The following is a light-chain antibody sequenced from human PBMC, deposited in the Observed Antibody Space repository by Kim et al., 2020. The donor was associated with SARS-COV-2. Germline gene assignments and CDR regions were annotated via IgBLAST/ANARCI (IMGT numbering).Light chain of an antibody. CDR1: YSSIDSSN. J-gene: IGLJ1*01. CDR2: SNN. Sequence: GQRVTISCSGTYSSIDSSNVNGYRQFPGTAPKLLIYSNNQRPSGVPDRFSGSKSGTSASLAISGLQSEDEAHYYCATWDDSLNGQVFGIGTKVTVL. V-gene: IGLV1-44*01. CDR3: ATWDDSLNGQV.